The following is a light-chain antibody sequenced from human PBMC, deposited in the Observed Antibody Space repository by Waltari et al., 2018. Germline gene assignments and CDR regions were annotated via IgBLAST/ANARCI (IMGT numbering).Light chain of an antibody. J-gene: IGLJ1*01. V-gene: IGLV2-23*01. CDR3: CSYAGSSTYV. CDR1: SRVVGSYNL. CDR2: EGS. Sequence: QSALTQPASVSGSPGTSITISCTGTSRVVGSYNLVSWYQQHPGKAPKPMIYEGSKRPSGVSNRFSGSKSGNTASLTISGLQAEDEADYYCCSYAGSSTYVFGTGTKVTVL.